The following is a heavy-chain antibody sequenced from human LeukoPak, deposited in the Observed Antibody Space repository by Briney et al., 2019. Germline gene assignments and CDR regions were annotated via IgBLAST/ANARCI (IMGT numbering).Heavy chain of an antibody. CDR1: GYTFTRYG. CDR2: ISAYNGNT. V-gene: IGHV1-18*01. Sequence: ASVKVSCKASGYTFTRYGISWVRQAPGQGLEWMGWISAYNGNTNYAQKLQGRVTMTTDTSTSTAYMELRSLRSDDTAVYYCARDAPNYYDSSGYHLPRFDYWGQGTLVTVSS. CDR3: ARDAPNYYDSSGYHLPRFDY. J-gene: IGHJ4*02. D-gene: IGHD3-22*01.